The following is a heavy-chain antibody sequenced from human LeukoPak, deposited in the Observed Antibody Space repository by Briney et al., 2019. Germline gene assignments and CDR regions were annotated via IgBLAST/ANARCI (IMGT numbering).Heavy chain of an antibody. V-gene: IGHV1-18*04. CDR3: ARNQGEGSENWFDP. D-gene: IGHD6-25*01. CDR2: ISAYNGNT. J-gene: IGHJ5*02. CDR1: GYTFTGYY. Sequence: ASVKVSCKASGYTFTGYYMHWVRQAPGQGLEWMGWISAYNGNTNYAQKLQGRVTMTTDTSTSTAYMELRSLRSDDTAVYYCARNQGEGSENWFDPWGQGTLVTVSS.